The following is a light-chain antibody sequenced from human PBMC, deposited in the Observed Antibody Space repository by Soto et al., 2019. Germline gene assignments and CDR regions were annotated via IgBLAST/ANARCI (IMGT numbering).Light chain of an antibody. J-gene: IGKJ1*01. CDR1: QSVSSSY. Sequence: EGVLTQSKGSLSLSPGERATLSCMASQSVSSSYLAWYQQKPGQAPRLLMYGASSRATGIPDRFSGSGSGTDFTLTISRLEPEDFAVYYCQQYGSSPQTFGQGTNVDI. CDR3: QQYGSSPQT. CDR2: GAS. V-gene: IGKV3-20*01.